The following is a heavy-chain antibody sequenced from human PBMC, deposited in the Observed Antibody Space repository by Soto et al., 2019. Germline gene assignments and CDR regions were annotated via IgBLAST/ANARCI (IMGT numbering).Heavy chain of an antibody. J-gene: IGHJ4*02. Sequence: PGGSLRLSCAASGFTVSSYGMHWVRQAPGKGLVWVSRINSDGSSTSYADSVKGRFTISRDNAKNTLYLQMNSLRAEDTAVYYCAVAVAGPTAIGYWGQGTLVTVSS. CDR1: GFTVSSYG. D-gene: IGHD6-19*01. V-gene: IGHV3-74*01. CDR2: INSDGSST. CDR3: AVAVAGPTAIGY.